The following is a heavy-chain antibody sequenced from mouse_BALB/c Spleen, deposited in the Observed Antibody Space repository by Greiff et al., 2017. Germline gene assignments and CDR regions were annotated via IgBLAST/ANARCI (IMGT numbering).Heavy chain of an antibody. Sequence: EVMLVESGGDLVKPGGSLKLSCAASGFTFSSYGMSWVRQTPDKRLEWVATISSGGSYTYYPDSVKGRFTISRDNAKNTLYLQLSSLKSEDTAMYYCARQGELYSWYFDVWGAGTTVTVSS. CDR2: ISSGGSYT. V-gene: IGHV5-6*01. J-gene: IGHJ1*01. CDR1: GFTFSSYG. CDR3: ARQGELYSWYFDV.